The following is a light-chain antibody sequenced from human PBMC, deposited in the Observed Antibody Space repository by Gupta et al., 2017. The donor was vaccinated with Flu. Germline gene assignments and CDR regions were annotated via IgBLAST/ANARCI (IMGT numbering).Light chain of an antibody. CDR1: NIGSKS. CDR2: DDS. Sequence: SYVLTQPPSVSVAPGQTARMTWGGNNIGSKSVHWYQQKPGQPPVVVVYDDSDRPSGIPERFSGSHSGNTATLTINRVEAGDEADYYCQLWDGGSDHSGIFGGGTTLTVL. V-gene: IGLV3-21*02. J-gene: IGLJ2*01. CDR3: QLWDGGSDHSGI.